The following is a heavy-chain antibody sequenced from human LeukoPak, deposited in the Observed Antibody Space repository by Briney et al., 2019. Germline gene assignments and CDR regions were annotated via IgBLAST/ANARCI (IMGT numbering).Heavy chain of an antibody. V-gene: IGHV3-23*01. J-gene: IGHJ6*03. D-gene: IGHD6-13*01. CDR3: ANLAAAGFYYYYYMDV. Sequence: GGSLRLSCAASGFTFSSYAMSWVRQAPGKGLEWVSAISGSGITTYYADSVKGRFTISRDNSKNTLYLQMNSLRAEDTAVYYCANLAAAGFYYYYYMDVWGKGTTVTVSS. CDR1: GFTFSSYA. CDR2: ISGSGITT.